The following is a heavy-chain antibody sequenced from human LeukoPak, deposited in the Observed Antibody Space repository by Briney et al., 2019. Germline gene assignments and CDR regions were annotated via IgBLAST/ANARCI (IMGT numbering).Heavy chain of an antibody. D-gene: IGHD3-10*01. CDR1: GGSITNNH. V-gene: IGHV4-59*08. J-gene: IGHJ4*02. CDR3: ARHVFSDGSPFDS. CDR2: ISYTGST. Sequence: PSETLPLTCTVSGGSITNNHWSWLRQPPGKGLEWIGHISYTGSTNYHPSLKTRLTMSLDTSKNHFSLTLTSVTAADTALYYCARHVFSDGSPFDSWGQGSLVTVSS.